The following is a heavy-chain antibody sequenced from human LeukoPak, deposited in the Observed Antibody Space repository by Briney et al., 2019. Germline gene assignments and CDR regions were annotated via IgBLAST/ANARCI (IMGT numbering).Heavy chain of an antibody. CDR3: ARASGSPSVFDY. J-gene: IGHJ4*02. V-gene: IGHV4-59*01. CDR2: IYYSGST. D-gene: IGHD1-26*01. Sequence: SETLSLTCTVSGGSMNNYYWSWIRQPPGKGLEWIGFIYYSGSTSQNPSLRSRATISLDTSKNQFSLRLSSVTAADTAVYYCARASGSPSVFDYWGQGTLVTVSS. CDR1: GGSMNNYY.